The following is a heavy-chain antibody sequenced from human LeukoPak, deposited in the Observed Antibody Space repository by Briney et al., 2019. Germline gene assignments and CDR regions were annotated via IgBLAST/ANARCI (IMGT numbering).Heavy chain of an antibody. D-gene: IGHD1/OR15-1a*01. CDR1: GFTFSSYS. CDR2: ISSSSSYI. J-gene: IGHJ6*04. V-gene: IGHV3-21*04. Sequence: GGSLRLSCAASGFTFSSYSMNWVRQAPGKGLEWVSSISSSSSYIYYADSVKGRFTISRDNAKNSLYLQMNSLRVEDTAVYFCAGGNSMDVWGKGTAVTVSS. CDR3: AGGNSMDV.